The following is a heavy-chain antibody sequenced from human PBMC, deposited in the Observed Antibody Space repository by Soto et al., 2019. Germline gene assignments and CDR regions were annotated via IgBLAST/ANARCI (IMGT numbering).Heavy chain of an antibody. D-gene: IGHD6-13*01. CDR2: INPSGGST. V-gene: IGHV1-46*01. CDR3: ARDGRAPSGTRIINYYYPMDV. J-gene: IGHJ6*02. Sequence: ASVKVSCKASGYTFTSYYMHWVRQAPGQGLEWMGIINPSGGSTSYAQKFQGRVTMTRDTSTSTVYMELSSLRSDDTAVYYCARDGRAPSGTRIINYYYPMDVWGQGTTVTVSS. CDR1: GYTFTSYY.